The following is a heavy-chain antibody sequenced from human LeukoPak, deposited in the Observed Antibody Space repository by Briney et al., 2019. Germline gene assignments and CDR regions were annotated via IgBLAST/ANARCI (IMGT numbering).Heavy chain of an antibody. V-gene: IGHV4-61*02. Sequence: SQTLSLTCTVSGGSISSGSYYWSWIRQPAGKGLEWIGRIYTSGSTNYNPSLKSRVTISVDTSKNQFSLKLSSVTAADTAVYYCARDHCRKLAAAIWFDPWGQGTLVTVSS. CDR3: ARDHCRKLAAAIWFDP. CDR2: IYTSGST. D-gene: IGHD6-13*01. CDR1: GGSISSGSYY. J-gene: IGHJ5*02.